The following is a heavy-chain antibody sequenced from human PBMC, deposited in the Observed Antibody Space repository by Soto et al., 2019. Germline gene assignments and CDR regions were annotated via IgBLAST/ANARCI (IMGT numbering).Heavy chain of an antibody. Sequence: NPSETLSLTCAVSGGSISSSNWWSWVRQPPGKGLEWIGEIYHSGSTNYNPSLKSRVTISVDTSKNQFSLKLSSVTAADTAVYYCARVPGIEYYFDYWGQGTLVTVSS. CDR1: GGSISSSNW. D-gene: IGHD6-13*01. CDR2: IYHSGST. V-gene: IGHV4-4*02. CDR3: ARVPGIEYYFDY. J-gene: IGHJ4*02.